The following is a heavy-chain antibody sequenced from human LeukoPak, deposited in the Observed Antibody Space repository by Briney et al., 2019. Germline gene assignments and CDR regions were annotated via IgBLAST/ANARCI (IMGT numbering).Heavy chain of an antibody. CDR2: IYYDGSA. J-gene: IGHJ4*02. Sequence: PSETLSLTCTVSGGSITSSSHYWGWIRQPPGKGLQWLGLIYYDGSAYYNLSLKSRLTISIDTSKSQFSLQLSSVTAADTAVYYCARDTGAYYDSGGLDYWGQGALVTVSS. V-gene: IGHV4-39*02. CDR3: ARDTGAYYDSGGLDY. CDR1: GGSITSSSHY. D-gene: IGHD3-22*01.